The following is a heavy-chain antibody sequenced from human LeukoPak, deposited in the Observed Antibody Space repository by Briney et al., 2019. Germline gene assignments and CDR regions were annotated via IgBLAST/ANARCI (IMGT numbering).Heavy chain of an antibody. Sequence: SETLSLTCTVSGYSISSGYYWGWIRPPPGKGLEWIGSIYHSGSTYYNPSLKSRVTISVDTSKNQFSLKLSSVTAADTAVYYCARETDRYYYYMDVWGKGTTVTVSS. J-gene: IGHJ6*03. V-gene: IGHV4-38-2*02. CDR1: GYSISSGYY. CDR2: IYHSGST. CDR3: ARETDRYYYYMDV.